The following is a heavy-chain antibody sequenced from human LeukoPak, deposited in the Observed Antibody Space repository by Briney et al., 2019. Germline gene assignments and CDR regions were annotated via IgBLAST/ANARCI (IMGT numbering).Heavy chain of an antibody. V-gene: IGHV4-59*01. D-gene: IGHD6-19*01. CDR1: IGSFSSYY. CDR3: ARVDTSGWSEDAFDI. CDR2: MYYVGSP. Sequence: SETLSLTCTLSIGSFSSYYWRGLRHPPGEGLGCVGHMYYVGSPNYNPSLKSRVTISVDQSKNQFSLKVGSVNDADTAVYYCARVDTSGWSEDAFDIWGQGTMGTVSP. J-gene: IGHJ3*02.